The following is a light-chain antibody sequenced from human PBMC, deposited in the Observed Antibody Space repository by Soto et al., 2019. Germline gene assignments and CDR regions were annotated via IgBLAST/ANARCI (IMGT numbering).Light chain of an antibody. J-gene: IGLJ7*01. Sequence: QSVLTQPASVSGSPGQSITISCTGTSSDVGDYNYVSWYRHHPGEAPKLMIYDVSKRPSGVSNRFSGYRSGNTASLTISGLPAEDEAEYYCSSYSSSSTPVVFGGGTQLTVL. CDR1: SSDVGDYNY. CDR3: SSYSSSSTPVV. V-gene: IGLV2-14*03. CDR2: DVS.